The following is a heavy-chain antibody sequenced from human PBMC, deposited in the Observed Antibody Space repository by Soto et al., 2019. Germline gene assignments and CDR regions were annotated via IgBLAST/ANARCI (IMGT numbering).Heavy chain of an antibody. D-gene: IGHD3-22*01. CDR1: GFTFSSYA. CDR3: AKPGGTIYYDSSGYPY. Sequence: EVQLLESGGGLVQPGGSLRLSCAASGFTFSSYAMSWVRQAPGKGLEWVSAISGSGGSTYYADSVKGRFTISRDNSKNTLYLQMNSLRAEDTAVYYCAKPGGTIYYDSSGYPYWGQGTLVTVSS. V-gene: IGHV3-23*01. CDR2: ISGSGGST. J-gene: IGHJ4*02.